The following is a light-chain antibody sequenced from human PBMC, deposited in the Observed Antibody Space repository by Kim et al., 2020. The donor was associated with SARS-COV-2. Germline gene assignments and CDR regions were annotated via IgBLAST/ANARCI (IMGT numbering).Light chain of an antibody. J-gene: IGLJ3*02. CDR2: YDS. CDR3: QVWDSSSDHHWV. Sequence: SYELTQPPSVSVVPGKTARITCGGNNIGSKSVHWYQQKPGQAPVLVIYYDSDRPSGIPERFSGSNSGNTATLTISRVEAGDEADYYCQVWDSSSDHHWVFGGGTQLTVL. CDR1: NIGSKS. V-gene: IGLV3-21*04.